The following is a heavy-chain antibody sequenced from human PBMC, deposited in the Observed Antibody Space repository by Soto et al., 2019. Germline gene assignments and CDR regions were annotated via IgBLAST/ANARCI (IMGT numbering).Heavy chain of an antibody. V-gene: IGHV4-31*03. Sequence: QVQLRESGPGLVKPSQTLSLTCTVSGASDSTSDYYWSWIRQHPGKGLEWIGYIYYSGYTQYNPSLKSRPTISLDMSKNQFSLTLISVTAADTAIYYCTRHAWGTDSWGQGTLVTVSS. CDR3: TRHAWGTDS. CDR2: IYYSGYT. J-gene: IGHJ5*01. D-gene: IGHD7-27*01. CDR1: GASDSTSDYY.